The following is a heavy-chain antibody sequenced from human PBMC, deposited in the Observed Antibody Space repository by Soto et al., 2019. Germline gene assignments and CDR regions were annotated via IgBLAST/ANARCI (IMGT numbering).Heavy chain of an antibody. Sequence: ASETLSLTCSVSGDSINSDKYYWGWIRQPPGKGLEWIGSIYYRGNTYYNPSLQTRVTISLDKSKSQFSLKLNSVTAADSAVYFCASGRGQLDSKIDYWGQGTLVTVSS. D-gene: IGHD6-6*01. CDR2: IYYRGNT. J-gene: IGHJ4*02. V-gene: IGHV4-39*01. CDR3: ASGRGQLDSKIDY. CDR1: GDSINSDKYY.